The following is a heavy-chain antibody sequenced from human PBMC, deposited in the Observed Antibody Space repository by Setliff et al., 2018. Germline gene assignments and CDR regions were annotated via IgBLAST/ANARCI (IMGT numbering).Heavy chain of an antibody. D-gene: IGHD1-1*01. Sequence: ASVKVSCKASGYTFTGYYMHWVRQAPGQGLEWMGWINPNSGGTNYAQKFQGWVTMTRDTSISTAYMELSSLTSEDTAVYYCAREEGPTTDPRKNFDSWGQGAPVTVSS. CDR3: AREEGPTTDPRKNFDS. V-gene: IGHV1-2*04. CDR1: GYTFTGYY. J-gene: IGHJ5*01. CDR2: INPNSGGT.